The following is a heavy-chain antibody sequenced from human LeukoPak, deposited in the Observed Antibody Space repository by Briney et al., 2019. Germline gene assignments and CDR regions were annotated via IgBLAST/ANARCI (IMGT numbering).Heavy chain of an antibody. V-gene: IGHV3-30*18. J-gene: IGHJ4*02. Sequence: GGSLRLSCAASGFTFTTSWMHWVRQAPGKGLDWVAVIPDNGRSQYYADSVKGRFTISRDNSKNTLYLQMDSLRPEDTAVYYCAKNEKDGSGFYYFDSWGQGTLVTVSS. D-gene: IGHD3-22*01. CDR1: GFTFTTSW. CDR2: IPDNGRSQ. CDR3: AKNEKDGSGFYYFDS.